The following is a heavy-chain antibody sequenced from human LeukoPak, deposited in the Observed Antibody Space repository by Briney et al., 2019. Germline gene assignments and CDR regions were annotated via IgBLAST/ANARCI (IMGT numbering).Heavy chain of an antibody. CDR1: GYTFTSYG. Sequence: ASVKVSCKASGYTFTSYGINWVRQAPGQGLEWMGWISVFNGNTNYAQKLQGRVTMTTDTSTNTAYMELRSLRSDDTAVYYCARASSSPSYYYYGMDVWGQGTTVTVSS. D-gene: IGHD6-6*01. V-gene: IGHV1-18*01. CDR2: ISVFNGNT. CDR3: ARASSSPSYYYYGMDV. J-gene: IGHJ6*02.